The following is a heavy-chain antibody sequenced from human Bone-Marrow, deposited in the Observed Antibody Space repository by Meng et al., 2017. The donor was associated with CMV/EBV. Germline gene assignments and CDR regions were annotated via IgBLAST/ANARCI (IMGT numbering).Heavy chain of an antibody. V-gene: IGHV3-64*02. D-gene: IGHD2-2*01. CDR2: ISSNGGST. CDR3: VGDSVVIPAATRVPYGMDV. CDR1: GFTVSIYA. Sequence: GESLKISCAASGFTVSIYAMHWVRQAPGKGLEYVSAISSNGGSTYYADSVKGRFTISRDNSKNTLYLQMNSLSAEDTAVYYCVGDSVVIPAATRVPYGMDVWGQGTTVTVSS. J-gene: IGHJ6*02.